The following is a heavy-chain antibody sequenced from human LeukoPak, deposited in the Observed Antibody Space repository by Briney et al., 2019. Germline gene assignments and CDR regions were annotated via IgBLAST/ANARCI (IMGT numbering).Heavy chain of an antibody. Sequence: SETLSLTCAVYGGSFSGYYWSWIRQPPGKGLEWIGEINHSGSTNYNPSLKSRVTISVDTSKNQFSLKLSSVTAADTAVYYCALHYYDSSGYYDAFDIWGQETMVTVSS. CDR2: INHSGST. CDR1: GGSFSGYY. J-gene: IGHJ3*02. CDR3: ALHYYDSSGYYDAFDI. D-gene: IGHD3-22*01. V-gene: IGHV4-34*01.